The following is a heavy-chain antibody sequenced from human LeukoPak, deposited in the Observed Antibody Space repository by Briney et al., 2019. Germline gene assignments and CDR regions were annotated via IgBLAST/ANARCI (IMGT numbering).Heavy chain of an antibody. CDR1: GFTFSNYA. CDR3: AKSLSGGGYYFEY. J-gene: IGHJ4*02. Sequence: GGSLRLSYAASGFTFSNYAMTWVRQAPGKGLEWVSGISDSGGSTYYADSVKGRFTISRDNSNNTLYLQMNSLRAEDTAVYYCAKSLSGGGYYFEYWGQGTLVTVSS. CDR2: ISDSGGST. V-gene: IGHV3-23*01. D-gene: IGHD3-10*01.